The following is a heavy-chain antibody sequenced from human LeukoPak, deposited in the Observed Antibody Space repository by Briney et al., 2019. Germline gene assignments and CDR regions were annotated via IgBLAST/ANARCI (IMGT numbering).Heavy chain of an antibody. CDR1: GFTFSDYY. J-gene: IGHJ5*02. CDR3: AKGFYDSGP. CDR2: TSYDGNNE. Sequence: GGSLRLSCAASGFTFSDYYMSWIRQAPGKGLEYVALTSYDGNNEYYADSVEGRFTISRDNSKNTAYLQMNSLRVEDTAVYYCAKGFYDSGPWGQGTLVTVSS. V-gene: IGHV3-30*18. D-gene: IGHD3-22*01.